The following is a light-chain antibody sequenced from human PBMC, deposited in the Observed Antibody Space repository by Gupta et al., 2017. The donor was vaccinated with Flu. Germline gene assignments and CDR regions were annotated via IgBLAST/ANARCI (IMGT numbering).Light chain of an antibody. J-gene: IGLJ2*01. CDR1: SSNIGRNY. Sequence: QSVLTQPPPASGTPGQRITISCSGRSSNIGRNYVYWYQQLPGTPPKLLIYRNNQRPSGVPQRFPGSTPGLLVSLAISGLRSEDEADYYCAAWDDSLSGVVFGGGTKVTV. CDR3: AAWDDSLSGVV. CDR2: RNN. V-gene: IGLV1-47*01.